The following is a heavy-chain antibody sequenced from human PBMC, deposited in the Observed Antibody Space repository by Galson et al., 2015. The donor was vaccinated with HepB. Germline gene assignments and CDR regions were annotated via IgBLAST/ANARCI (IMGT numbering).Heavy chain of an antibody. Sequence: LSLTCTVSGGSISSSSYYWGWIRQPPGKGLEWIGSIYYSGSTYYNPSLKSRVTISVDTSKNQFSLKLSSVTAADTAVYYCARGVNYYDIANRGINYFDYWGQGTLVTVSS. CDR1: GGSISSSSYY. CDR3: ARGVNYYDIANRGINYFDY. V-gene: IGHV4-39*01. CDR2: IYYSGST. J-gene: IGHJ4*02. D-gene: IGHD3-22*01.